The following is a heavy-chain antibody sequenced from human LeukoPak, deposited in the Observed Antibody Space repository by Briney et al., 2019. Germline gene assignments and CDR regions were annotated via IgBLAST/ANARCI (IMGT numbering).Heavy chain of an antibody. D-gene: IGHD3-22*01. V-gene: IGHV5-51*01. CDR1: GYSFTSYW. CDR2: IYPGDSDT. Sequence: GESLKISCKGSGYSFTSYWIGWVRKMPGKGLEWLGIIYPGDSDTRYSPSFQGQVTISADKSISTAYLQWSSLKASDTAMYYCARAPTYYYDSSGRHGAFDIWGQGTMVTVSS. CDR3: ARAPTYYYDSSGRHGAFDI. J-gene: IGHJ3*02.